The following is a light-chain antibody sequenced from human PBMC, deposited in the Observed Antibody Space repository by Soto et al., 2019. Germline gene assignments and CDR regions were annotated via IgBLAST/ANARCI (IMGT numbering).Light chain of an antibody. CDR3: CSYAGSSYV. Sequence: QSALTQPRSVSGSPGQSVTISCTGTSSDVGGYEYVSWYQQLPDKAPRLIIYDVNKRPSGVPDRFSGSRSGSTASLTISGLQAEDEADYYCCSYAGSSYVFGTGTKLTVL. CDR2: DVN. CDR1: SSDVGGYEY. V-gene: IGLV2-11*01. J-gene: IGLJ1*01.